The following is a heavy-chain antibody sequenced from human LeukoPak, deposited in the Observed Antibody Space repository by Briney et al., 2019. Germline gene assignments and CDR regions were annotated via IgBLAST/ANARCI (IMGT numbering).Heavy chain of an antibody. CDR1: GFTFNTSA. CDR3: ARDRGIVGAPQF. CDR2: INTFGDNK. J-gene: IGHJ3*01. Sequence: GGSLRLSCAASGFTFNTSAMTWIRQAPGKGLEWVSGINTFGDNKYYADSVKGRFTISRDNAKNSLFLQMNNLRADDTAVYYCARDRGIVGAPQFWGQGTMVTVSS. D-gene: IGHD1-26*01. V-gene: IGHV3-23*01.